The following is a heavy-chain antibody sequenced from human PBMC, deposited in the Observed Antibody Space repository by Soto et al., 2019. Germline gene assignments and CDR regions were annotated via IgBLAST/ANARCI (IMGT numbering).Heavy chain of an antibody. CDR2: ISGSGGST. CDR1: GFTFSSYA. V-gene: IGHV3-23*01. CDR3: AKRLSVGATFRGGWFDP. J-gene: IGHJ5*02. Sequence: EVQLLESGGGLVQPGGSLRLSCAASGFTFSSYAMSWVRQAPGKGLEWVSAISGSGGSTYYADSAKGRFTISRDNSKNTVDLQMNSLRAEDTAVYYCAKRLSVGATFRGGWFDPWGQGTLVTVSS. D-gene: IGHD1-26*01.